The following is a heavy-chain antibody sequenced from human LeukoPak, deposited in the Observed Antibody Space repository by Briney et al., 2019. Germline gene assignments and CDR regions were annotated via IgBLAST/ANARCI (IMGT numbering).Heavy chain of an antibody. CDR3: ASTESYYDSSGLYYFDY. D-gene: IGHD3-22*01. V-gene: IGHV1-18*01. J-gene: IGHJ4*02. CDR2: ISAYSGNT. Sequence: ASVKVSCKASGYTFTSYGISWVRQAPGQGLEWMGWISAYSGNTIYAQKPQGRVTMTTDTSTSTAYMELRSLRSDDTAVYYCASTESYYDSSGLYYFDYWGQGTLVTVSS. CDR1: GYTFTSYG.